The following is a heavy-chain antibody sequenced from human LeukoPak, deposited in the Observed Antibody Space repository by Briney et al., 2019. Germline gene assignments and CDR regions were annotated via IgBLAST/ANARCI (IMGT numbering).Heavy chain of an antibody. CDR1: GGSFSGYY. Sequence: PSETLSLTCAVYGGSFSGYYWSWIRQPPGKGLEWVGEINHSGSTNYNPSLKSRVTISVDTSKNQFSLKLSSVTAADTAVYYCARGGVYSSSWYPEWGQGTLVTVSS. CDR2: INHSGST. D-gene: IGHD6-13*01. J-gene: IGHJ4*02. CDR3: ARGGVYSSSWYPE. V-gene: IGHV4-34*01.